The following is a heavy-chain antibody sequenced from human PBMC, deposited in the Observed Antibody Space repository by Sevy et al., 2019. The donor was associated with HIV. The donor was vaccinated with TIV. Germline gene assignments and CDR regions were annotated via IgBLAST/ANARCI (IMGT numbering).Heavy chain of an antibody. V-gene: IGHV3-13*01. CDR1: GFTFSSYD. CDR3: ARSSSRYSFYYYYGMDV. J-gene: IGHJ6*02. CDR2: IGTAGDT. D-gene: IGHD5-18*01. Sequence: GGCLRLYCAASGFTFSSYDMHWVRQATGKGLECVSAIGTAGDTYYPGSVKGRFTISRENAKNSLYLQMNSLRAGDTAVYYCARSSSRYSFYYYYGMDVWGQGITVTVSS.